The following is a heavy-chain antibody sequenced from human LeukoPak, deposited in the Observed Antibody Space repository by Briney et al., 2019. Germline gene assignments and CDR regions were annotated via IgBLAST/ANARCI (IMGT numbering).Heavy chain of an antibody. CDR2: IYYSGST. Sequence: SETLSLTCTVSGGSISNYYWTWLRQPPGKGLEWIGYIYYSGSTNYNPSLRSRATISVDTSKKQFSLSLSSVTAADTALYYCARVATMVRGSNGMDVWGKGTTVTVSS. D-gene: IGHD3-10*01. J-gene: IGHJ6*04. V-gene: IGHV4-59*01. CDR1: GGSISNYY. CDR3: ARVATMVRGSNGMDV.